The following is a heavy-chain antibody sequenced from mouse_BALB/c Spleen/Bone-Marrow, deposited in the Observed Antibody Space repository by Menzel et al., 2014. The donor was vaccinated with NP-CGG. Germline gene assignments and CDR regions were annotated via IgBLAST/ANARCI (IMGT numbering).Heavy chain of an antibody. CDR1: GYTFTSYV. Sequence: VQLQQSGPELVKPGASVKMSCKASGYTFTSYVMHWVKQKPGQGLEWIGYINPYNDGTKYNEKLKGKATLTSDKSSSTAYVELSSLTSEDSAVYYCARSGRYDGFAYWGQGTLVTVSA. J-gene: IGHJ3*01. D-gene: IGHD2-14*01. V-gene: IGHV1-14*01. CDR3: ARSGRYDGFAY. CDR2: INPYNDGT.